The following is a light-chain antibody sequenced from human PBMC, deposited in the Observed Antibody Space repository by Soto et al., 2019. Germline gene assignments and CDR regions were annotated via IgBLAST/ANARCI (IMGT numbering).Light chain of an antibody. V-gene: IGKV1-33*01. CDR2: DAS. CDR1: HDITSY. Sequence: DIQMTQSPXSXXASVGDRLTITCQASHDITSYLNWYQHKPGKAPKLLIYDASILEAGVQPRLSGSGSGTDFTLTISGLQPEDVATYYCQHCDYLPIFGPGTTVDFK. J-gene: IGKJ3*01. CDR3: QHCDYLPI.